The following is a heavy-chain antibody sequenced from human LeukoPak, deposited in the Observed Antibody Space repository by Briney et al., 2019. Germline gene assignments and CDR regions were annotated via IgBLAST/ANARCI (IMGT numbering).Heavy chain of an antibody. CDR1: GFTFDDYA. Sequence: GRSLRLSCVASGFTFDDYAMHWVRQVPGKGLDWVSDISLGSARVAYAEPVKGRFTIYRDNAKNSLYLQMNSLRPEDTALYYCTRDMEAVLRDRENWFDPWGQGVQVTAS. V-gene: IGHV3-9*01. CDR2: ISLGSARV. J-gene: IGHJ5*02. CDR3: TRDMEAVLRDRENWFDP. D-gene: IGHD6-19*01.